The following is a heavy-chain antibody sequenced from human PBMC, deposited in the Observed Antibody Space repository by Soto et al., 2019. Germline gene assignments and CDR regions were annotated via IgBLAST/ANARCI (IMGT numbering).Heavy chain of an antibody. D-gene: IGHD2-2*01. CDR3: AGYCSSPICPEDHYFGLEV. Sequence: PETLSLTCSVSGGSISGSYWSWIRQSPGKGLEWLGYVYYTGSTNYSPSLRSRVSISVDTSTKQVSLRLTSVTAADTARYFCAGYCSSPICPEDHYFGLEVWGQGTTVTVSS. J-gene: IGHJ6*02. V-gene: IGHV4-59*01. CDR1: GGSISGSY. CDR2: VYYTGST.